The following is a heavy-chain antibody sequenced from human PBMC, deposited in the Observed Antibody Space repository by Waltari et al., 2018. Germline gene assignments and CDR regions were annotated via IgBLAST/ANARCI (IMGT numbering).Heavy chain of an antibody. J-gene: IGHJ6*02. V-gene: IGHV1-69*01. CDR1: GGTFSSYA. Sequence: QVQLVQSGAEVKKPGSSVKVSCKASGGTFSSYAISWVRQAPGQGLEWMGGIIPIFGTANYAQKFQGRVTITADESTSTAYMELSSLRAEDTAVYYCARDGMTTVTKYYYGMDVWGQGTTVTVSS. D-gene: IGHD4-17*01. CDR3: ARDGMTTVTKYYYGMDV. CDR2: IIPIFGTA.